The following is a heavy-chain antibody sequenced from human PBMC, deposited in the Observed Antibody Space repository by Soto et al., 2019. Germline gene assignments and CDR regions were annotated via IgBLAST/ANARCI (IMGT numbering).Heavy chain of an antibody. Sequence: QVQLVQSGAEVKKPGASVKVSCKASGYTFTSYYIHWVRQGPGQGLEWMGIINPSAGGTTYAQKFQGRVTMTRDTSTSTVYMELSSLRSEDTAVYYCARDRDSSSSSWTYWYFDLWGRGTLVTVSS. J-gene: IGHJ2*01. CDR1: GYTFTSYY. CDR3: ARDRDSSSSSWTYWYFDL. D-gene: IGHD6-6*01. V-gene: IGHV1-46*01. CDR2: INPSAGGT.